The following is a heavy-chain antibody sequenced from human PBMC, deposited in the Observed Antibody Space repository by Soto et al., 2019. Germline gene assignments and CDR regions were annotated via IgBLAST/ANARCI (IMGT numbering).Heavy chain of an antibody. CDR3: ARGCPSPGLRYPAFFDS. CDR1: GGSISGYY. V-gene: IGHV4-4*07. D-gene: IGHD3-9*01. Sequence: PSETLSLTCTVSGGSISGYYWSWIRQSAGKGLEWIGRISDSGNTYYNLSLWGRVKMSVDTSKSKFSLTLTSVTAADTAVYYCARGCPSPGLRYPAFFDSWGQGDMGT. CDR2: ISDSGNT. J-gene: IGHJ4*02.